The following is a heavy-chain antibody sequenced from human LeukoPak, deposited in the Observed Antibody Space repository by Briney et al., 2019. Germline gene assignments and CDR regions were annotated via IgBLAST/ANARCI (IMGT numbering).Heavy chain of an antibody. CDR1: GFTFDDYA. V-gene: IGHV3-9*01. J-gene: IGHJ4*02. D-gene: IGHD5-24*01. CDR3: AKAKMATIEFDY. Sequence: GGSLRLSCAASGFTFDDYAMHWVRQAPGKGLEWVSGIIWNSGSIGYADSVKGRFTISRDNAKNSLYLQMNSLRAEDTALYYCAKAKMATIEFDYWGQGTLVTVSS. CDR2: IIWNSGSI.